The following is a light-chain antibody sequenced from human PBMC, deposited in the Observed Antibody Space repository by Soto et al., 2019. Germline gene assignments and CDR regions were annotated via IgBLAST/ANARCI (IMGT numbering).Light chain of an antibody. Sequence: DIQMTQSPSSLSASVGDRVTITCRASQGISNYLAWYQQKPGKVPKLLIYAASTLQSGVPSRFSRSGSGTDFTLTIRSLQPEDVATYYCQKYNSAPPYTFGQGTKLEIK. CDR2: AAS. CDR3: QKYNSAPPYT. CDR1: QGISNY. J-gene: IGKJ2*01. V-gene: IGKV1-27*01.